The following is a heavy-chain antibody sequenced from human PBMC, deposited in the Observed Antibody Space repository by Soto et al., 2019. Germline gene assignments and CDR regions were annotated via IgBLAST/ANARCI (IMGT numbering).Heavy chain of an antibody. CDR1: GDSVSSNSAA. Sequence: PSQTLSLTCAISGDSVSSNSAAWXWIRQSPSRGLEWLGRTYYRSKWYNDYAVSVKSRVTINPDTSKNQFSLQLNSVTPEDTAVYYCARSLRIAARPKLDYWGQGTLVTVSS. CDR3: ARSLRIAARPKLDY. J-gene: IGHJ4*02. CDR2: TYYRSKWYN. D-gene: IGHD6-6*01. V-gene: IGHV6-1*01.